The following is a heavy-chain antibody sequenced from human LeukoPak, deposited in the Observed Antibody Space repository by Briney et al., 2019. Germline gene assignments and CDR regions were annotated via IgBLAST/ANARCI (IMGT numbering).Heavy chain of an antibody. D-gene: IGHD3-16*01. CDR2: ISSSGSTI. CDR3: ARLVGEYPPLGIIDY. V-gene: IGHV3-48*03. CDR1: GFTFSSYE. J-gene: IGHJ4*02. Sequence: PGGSLRLSCAASGFTFSSYEMNWVRQAPGKGLEWVSYISSSGSTIYYADSVKGRFTISRDNAKNSLYLQMNSLRAEDTAVYYCARLVGEYPPLGIIDYWGQGTLVTVSS.